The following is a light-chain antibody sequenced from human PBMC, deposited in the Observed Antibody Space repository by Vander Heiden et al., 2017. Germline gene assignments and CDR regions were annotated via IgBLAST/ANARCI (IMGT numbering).Light chain of an antibody. V-gene: IGLV2-8*01. CDR1: SSDIGRYSF. CDR3: TSYAANKRVV. Sequence: QSALTQPPSASGSPGQSVTISCTGTSSDIGRYSFVSWYQQHPGKAPKLILYDVTERPSGVPDRFSGSKSGNTASLSVSGLQVEDEADYYCTSYAANKRVVFGGGTKLTVL. J-gene: IGLJ3*02. CDR2: DVT.